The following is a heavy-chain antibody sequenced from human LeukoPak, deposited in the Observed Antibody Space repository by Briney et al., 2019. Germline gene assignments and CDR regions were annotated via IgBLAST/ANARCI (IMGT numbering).Heavy chain of an antibody. CDR3: ARALRDSSWYYEY. CDR2: IGSGGGPI. D-gene: IGHD6-13*01. Sequence: GGSLRLSCAASGFTFSDYYMSWIRQAPGKGLEWVSYIGSGGGPIYYADSVKGRFTISRDNAKSSLYLQMNSLRAEDTALYYCARALRDSSWYYEYWGQGTLVTVSS. CDR1: GFTFSDYY. J-gene: IGHJ4*02. V-gene: IGHV3-11*01.